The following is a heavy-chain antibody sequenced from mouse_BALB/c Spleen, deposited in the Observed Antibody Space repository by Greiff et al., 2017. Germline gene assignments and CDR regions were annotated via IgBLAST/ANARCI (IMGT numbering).Heavy chain of an antibody. J-gene: IGHJ3*01. CDR1: GFTFSSYG. D-gene: IGHD2-1*01. CDR3: ARYGNAFAY. Sequence: EVKVVESGGGLVQPGGSLKLSCAASGFTFSSYGMSWVRQTPDKRLELVATINSNGGSTYYPDSVKGRITISRDNAKNTLYLQMSSLKSEDTAMYYCARYGNAFAYWGQGTLVTVSA. CDR2: INSNGGST. V-gene: IGHV5-6-3*01.